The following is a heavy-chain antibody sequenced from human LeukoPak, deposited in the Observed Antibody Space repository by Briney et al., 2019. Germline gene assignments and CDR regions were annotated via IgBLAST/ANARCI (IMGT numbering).Heavy chain of an antibody. CDR3: ARTYGPIDY. CDR1: GVSISSYY. Sequence: PSETLSLTCTVSGVSISSYYWSWVRQPPGKGLEWVGYIYHSGSTNYNPSRKSRVTISVDPSKNQFSVRLRSVTAADTAVYYCARTYGPIDYWGQGALVTVSS. J-gene: IGHJ4*02. D-gene: IGHD4-17*01. V-gene: IGHV4-59*01. CDR2: IYHSGST.